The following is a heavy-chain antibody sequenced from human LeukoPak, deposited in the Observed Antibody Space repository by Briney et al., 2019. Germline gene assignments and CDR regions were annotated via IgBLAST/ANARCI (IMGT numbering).Heavy chain of an antibody. J-gene: IGHJ3*02. Sequence: PSQTLSLTCAVSGGSISSGGYSWSWIRQPPGKGLEWIGYIYHSGSTYYNPSLKSRVTISVDRSKNQFSLKLSSVTAADTAVYYCARECSGGSCYSGAFDIWGQGTIVTVSS. CDR1: GGSISSGGYS. D-gene: IGHD2-15*01. CDR2: IYHSGST. CDR3: ARECSGGSCYSGAFDI. V-gene: IGHV4-30-2*01.